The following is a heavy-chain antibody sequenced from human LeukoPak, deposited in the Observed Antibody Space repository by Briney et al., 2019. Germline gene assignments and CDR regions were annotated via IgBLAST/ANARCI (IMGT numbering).Heavy chain of an antibody. J-gene: IGHJ4*01. CDR3: TTNLISLFGVGY. D-gene: IGHD3-3*01. CDR1: GLSFIELS. V-gene: IGHV1-24*01. Sequence: ASVKVSCKVSGLSFIELSFHWVRQAPAKGLEWMGGYDPEKDETVYAQKFQGRVTMTEDTSTDTVYMQLSSLRSEDTAIYYCTTNLISLFGVGYWGHGTLVTVSS. CDR2: YDPEKDET.